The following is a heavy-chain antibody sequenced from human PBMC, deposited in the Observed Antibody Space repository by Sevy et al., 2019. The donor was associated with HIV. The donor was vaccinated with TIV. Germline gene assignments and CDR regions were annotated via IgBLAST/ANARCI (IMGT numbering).Heavy chain of an antibody. Sequence: ASVKVSCKASGYTFTSYGISWVRQAPGQGLEWMGWISAYNGNTNYAQTLQGRVTMTTDTSTSTAYMELRSLRSDDTAVYYCAIVDQGASFDYWGQGTLVTVSS. CDR2: ISAYNGNT. CDR1: GYTFTSYG. D-gene: IGHD1-26*01. J-gene: IGHJ4*02. V-gene: IGHV1-18*01. CDR3: AIVDQGASFDY.